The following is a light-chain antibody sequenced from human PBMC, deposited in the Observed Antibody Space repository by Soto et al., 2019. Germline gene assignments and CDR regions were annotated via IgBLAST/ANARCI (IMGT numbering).Light chain of an antibody. CDR2: DVT. CDR3: GSLTRTNTLV. Sequence: QSVLIQPVSVSGSPGQSITISCTGSSSDVGGYNFVSWYQQHPGKAPKLMIYDVTNRPSGFSNRFSASKSGDTASLTISGLQAEDEADYFCGSLTRTNTLVFVVGTQLPVL. V-gene: IGLV2-14*01. J-gene: IGLJ3*02. CDR1: SSDVGGYNF.